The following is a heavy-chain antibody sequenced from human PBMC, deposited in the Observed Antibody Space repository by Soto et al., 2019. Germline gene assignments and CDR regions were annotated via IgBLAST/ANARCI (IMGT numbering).Heavy chain of an antibody. V-gene: IGHV1-69*13. D-gene: IGHD2-15*01. Sequence: SVKVSCKASGGTFSSYAISWLRQAPGQGLEWMGGIIPIFGTANYAQKFQGRVTITADESTSTAYMELSSLRSEDTAVYYCARGSIVVVVAATLSHGAFDIWGQGTMVTVSS. CDR2: IIPIFGTA. J-gene: IGHJ3*02. CDR1: GGTFSSYA. CDR3: ARGSIVVVVAATLSHGAFDI.